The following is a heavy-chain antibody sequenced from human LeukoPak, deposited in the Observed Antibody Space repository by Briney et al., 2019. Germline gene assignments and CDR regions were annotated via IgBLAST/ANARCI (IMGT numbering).Heavy chain of an antibody. V-gene: IGHV3-15*01. Sequence: GGSLRLSCAASGFTFSDAWMHWVRQAPGKGLEWVGRIKNRNQRGASDYAAPVKGRFTISRDDSKNMLYLQMDSLKTEDTAVYYCTTVGYSYGYYFDYWGQGTLVTVSS. CDR3: TTVGYSYGYYFDY. J-gene: IGHJ4*02. CDR1: GFTFSDAW. CDR2: IKNRNQRGAS. D-gene: IGHD5-18*01.